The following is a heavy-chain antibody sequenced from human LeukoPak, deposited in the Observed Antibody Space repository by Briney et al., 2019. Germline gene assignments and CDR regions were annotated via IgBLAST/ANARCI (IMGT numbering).Heavy chain of an antibody. D-gene: IGHD4-17*01. V-gene: IGHV1-2*02. CDR1: GYTFTGYY. CDR2: INPNSGGT. CDR3: ARSIRTVTTLLAFYY. J-gene: IGHJ4*02. Sequence: ASVKVSCKASGYTFTGYYMHWVRQAPGQGLEWMGWINPNSGGTNYAQKFQGRVTMTRDTSISTAYMELSRLRSDDTAVYYCARSIRTVTTLLAFYYWGQGTLVTVSS.